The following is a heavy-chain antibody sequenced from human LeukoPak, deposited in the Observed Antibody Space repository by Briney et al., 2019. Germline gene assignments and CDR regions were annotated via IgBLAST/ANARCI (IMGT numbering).Heavy chain of an antibody. J-gene: IGHJ4*02. CDR2: ISGSGGST. CDR1: GFTFSSYA. Sequence: PGGSLRLSCAASGFTFSSYAMSWVRQAPGKGLEWVSAISGSGGSTYYADSVKGRFTISRDNSKNTLYLQMNSLRAEDTAVYYCAREGIAVAGTGGYFDYWGQGTLVTVSS. D-gene: IGHD6-19*01. V-gene: IGHV3-23*01. CDR3: AREGIAVAGTGGYFDY.